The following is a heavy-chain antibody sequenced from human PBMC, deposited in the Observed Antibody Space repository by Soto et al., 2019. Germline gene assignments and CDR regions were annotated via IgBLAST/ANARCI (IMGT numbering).Heavy chain of an antibody. Sequence: HPGGSLRLSCAASGFAFSSYAMSWVRQAPGKGLEWVSAISGSGGSTYYADSVKGRFTISRDNSKNTLYLQMNSLRAEGTAVYYCAKVQGEGGSWYYYGSGSSHIDYWGQGTLVTVSS. CDR3: AKVQGEGGSWYYYGSGSSHIDY. D-gene: IGHD3-10*01. V-gene: IGHV3-23*01. J-gene: IGHJ4*02. CDR1: GFAFSSYA. CDR2: ISGSGGST.